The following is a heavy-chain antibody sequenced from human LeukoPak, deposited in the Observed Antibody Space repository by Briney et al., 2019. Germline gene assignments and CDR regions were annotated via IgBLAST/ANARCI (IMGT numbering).Heavy chain of an antibody. D-gene: IGHD5-18*01. J-gene: IGHJ5*02. V-gene: IGHV2-5*02. CDR2: IYWDDDK. CDR3: ANRRSFDRYSHGHNWFDP. CDR1: GFSLSTSGVG. Sequence: ESGPTLVKPTQTLTLTCTFSGFSLSTSGVGVGWIRQPPGKALEWLALIYWDDDKRYSPSLKSRLTITKDTSKNQVVLTMTNMDPVEKATYYCANRRSFDRYSHGHNWFDPLGQGTLVTVSS.